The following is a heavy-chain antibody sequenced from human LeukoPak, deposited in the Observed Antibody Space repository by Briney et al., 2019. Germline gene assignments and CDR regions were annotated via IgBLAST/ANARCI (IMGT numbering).Heavy chain of an antibody. CDR3: AKTIWFGELWFYFDY. J-gene: IGHJ4*02. D-gene: IGHD3-10*01. CDR2: ISSDGSRV. V-gene: IGHV3-74*01. Sequence: PGGSLRLSCAASGFTFSDYWMHWVRQAPGKGLVWVSRISSDGSRVTYADSVKGRFTISRDNAKNTLYLQMNSLRAEDTAVYYCAKTIWFGELWFYFDYWGQGTLVTVSS. CDR1: GFTFSDYW.